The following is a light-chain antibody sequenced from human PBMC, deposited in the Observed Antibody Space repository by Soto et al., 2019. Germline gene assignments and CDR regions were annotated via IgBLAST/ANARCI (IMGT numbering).Light chain of an antibody. CDR2: DAS. J-gene: IGKJ2*01. CDR3: QHRGNWPPSYT. V-gene: IGKV3-11*01. CDR1: QSVSSF. Sequence: EIVLTQSPATVSLSPGERATLSCRASQSVSSFFAWYQQKPGQAPRLLIYDASNRATGVPARFSGSGSGTDFTLTISSLEPEYFAIYYCQHRGNWPPSYTFGQGTKLEIK.